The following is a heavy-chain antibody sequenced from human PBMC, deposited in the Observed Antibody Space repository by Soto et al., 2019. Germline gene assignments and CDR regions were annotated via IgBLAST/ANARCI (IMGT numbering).Heavy chain of an antibody. D-gene: IGHD3-16*02. Sequence: QVQLVESGGSVVQPGRSLRLSCEASGFTFTSYAMHWVRQAQGKGLEWVAVISYDGINEYYADSVKGRFTISRDNSKNPLFLQMSSLRVEDTAVYYCAIDRLRVAELSLIGYFDYWGQGTLVTVSS. CDR2: ISYDGINE. CDR3: AIDRLRVAELSLIGYFDY. J-gene: IGHJ4*02. V-gene: IGHV3-30*15. CDR1: GFTFTSYA.